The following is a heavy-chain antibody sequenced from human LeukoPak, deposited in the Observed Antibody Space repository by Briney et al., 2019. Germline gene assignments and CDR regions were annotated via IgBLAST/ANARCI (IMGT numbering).Heavy chain of an antibody. CDR3: ASPPGSSGYYYPY. CDR1: GGTFSSYA. Sequence: SSVKVSCKASGGTFSSYAISWVRQAPGQGLEWMGRIISILGIANYAQKFQGRVTITADKSTSTAYMELSSLRSEDTAVYYCASPPGSSGYYYPYWGQGTLVTVSS. V-gene: IGHV1-69*04. D-gene: IGHD3-22*01. CDR2: IISILGIA. J-gene: IGHJ4*02.